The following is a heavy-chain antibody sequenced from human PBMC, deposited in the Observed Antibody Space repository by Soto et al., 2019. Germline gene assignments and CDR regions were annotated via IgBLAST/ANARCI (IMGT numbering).Heavy chain of an antibody. D-gene: IGHD4-4*01. CDR2: ISSSGSTI. J-gene: IGHJ4*02. CDR1: GFTFSSYE. CDR3: ARGGPGYSNYYFDY. V-gene: IGHV3-48*03. Sequence: GGSLRLSCAASGFTFSSYEMNWVRQAPGKGLEWVSYISSSGSTIYYADSVKGRFTISRDNAKNSLFLQMNSLRAEDTAGYYCARGGPGYSNYYFDYWGQGTLVTVSS.